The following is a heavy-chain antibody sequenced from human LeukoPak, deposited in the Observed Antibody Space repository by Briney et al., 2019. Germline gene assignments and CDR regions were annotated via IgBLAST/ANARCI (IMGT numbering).Heavy chain of an antibody. J-gene: IGHJ4*02. CDR3: ARDKTSGEGV. CDR2: IIPIFGTA. D-gene: IGHD2-2*01. V-gene: IGHV1-69*05. Sequence: GASVKVSCKASGGTFSSYAISWVRQAPGQGLEWMGRIIPIFGTANYAQKFQGRVTITTDESTSTAYMELSSLRSEDTAVYYCARDKTSGEGVWGQGTLVTVSS. CDR1: GGTFSSYA.